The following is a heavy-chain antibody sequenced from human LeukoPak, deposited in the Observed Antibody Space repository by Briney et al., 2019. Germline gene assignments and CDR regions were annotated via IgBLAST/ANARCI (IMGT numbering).Heavy chain of an antibody. CDR2: INHSGST. J-gene: IGHJ5*02. CDR3: ARVWSGYYNDWFDP. CDR1: GGSFSGYY. Sequence: PSETLSLTCAVYGGSFSGYYWSWIRQPPGKGLEWIGEINHSGSTNYNPSLKSRVTISVDTSKNQFSLKLSSVTAADTAVYYCARVWSGYYNDWFDPWGQGTLVTVSS. D-gene: IGHD3-3*01. V-gene: IGHV4-34*01.